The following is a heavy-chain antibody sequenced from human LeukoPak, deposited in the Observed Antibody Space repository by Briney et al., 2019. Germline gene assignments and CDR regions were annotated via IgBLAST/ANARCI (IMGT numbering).Heavy chain of an antibody. Sequence: GGSLRLSCAASGFTFSSYWMYWVRHAPGKGLVWVSRIDRDGSSTVYADSVKGRFTISRDNAKNTLYLQMTSLRAEDTAVYYCAREYRYGDYQRDAFDIWGQGTMVTVSS. CDR1: GFTFSSYW. D-gene: IGHD4-17*01. CDR2: IDRDGSST. V-gene: IGHV3-74*01. J-gene: IGHJ3*02. CDR3: AREYRYGDYQRDAFDI.